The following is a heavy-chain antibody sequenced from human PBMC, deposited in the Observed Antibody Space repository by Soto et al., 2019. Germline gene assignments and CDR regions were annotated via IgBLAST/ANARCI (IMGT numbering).Heavy chain of an antibody. J-gene: IGHJ2*01. D-gene: IGHD5-12*01. CDR1: GGTFSSYT. Sequence: QVQLVQSGAEVKKPGSSVTVSCKASGGTFSSYTISWVRQAPGQGLEWMGGIIPIFGTANYAQKLQGRVTITADESTSTDYMEVSSLRSEDTAVYYCARGNHRWLHLWYFDLWGRGTLVTVSS. V-gene: IGHV1-69*12. CDR2: IIPIFGTA. CDR3: ARGNHRWLHLWYFDL.